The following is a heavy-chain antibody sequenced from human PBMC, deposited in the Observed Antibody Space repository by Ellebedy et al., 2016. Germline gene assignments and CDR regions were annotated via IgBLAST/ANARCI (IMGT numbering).Heavy chain of an antibody. CDR3: ATERSGSYYNY. CDR1: GFTFSSYA. CDR2: ISGSGGST. J-gene: IGHJ4*02. D-gene: IGHD1-26*01. Sequence: GESLKISCAASGFTFSSYAVSWVRQAPGKGLEWVSAISGSGGSTYYADSVKGRFTISRDNAKNTVYLQMNSLRLEDTAVYYCATERSGSYYNYWGQGTLVTVSS. V-gene: IGHV3-23*01.